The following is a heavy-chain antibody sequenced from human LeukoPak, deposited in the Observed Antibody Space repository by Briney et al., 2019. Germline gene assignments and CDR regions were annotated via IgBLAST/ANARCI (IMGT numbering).Heavy chain of an antibody. CDR2: INQDGGGR. V-gene: IGHV3-7*01. Sequence: GGSLRLSCAASGFTFSVNWMTWVRQAPGKGLEWVANINQDGGGRYYVDSVQGRFIISRDNAQNSVHLQMNSLRAEDTAVYYCATRYCSIAACRASSYKCMDDWGKGTTVIVSS. CDR3: ATRYCSIAACRASSYKCMDD. J-gene: IGHJ6*04. CDR1: GFTFSVNW. D-gene: IGHD2-2*01.